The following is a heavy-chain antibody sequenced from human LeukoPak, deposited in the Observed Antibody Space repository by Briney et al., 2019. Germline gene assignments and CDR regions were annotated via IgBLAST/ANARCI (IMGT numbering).Heavy chain of an antibody. D-gene: IGHD4-17*01. V-gene: IGHV3-7*01. J-gene: IGHJ4*02. CDR1: GFTFSSYW. CDR3: AREGYYGDYAF. Sequence: GGSLRLSCAASGFTFSSYWMSWVRQAPGKGLEWVANIKQDGSEKYYVDSVKGRFTISRENAKNSLFLQMNSLRAEDTAVYYCAREGYYGDYAFWGQGTLVTVSS. CDR2: IKQDGSEK.